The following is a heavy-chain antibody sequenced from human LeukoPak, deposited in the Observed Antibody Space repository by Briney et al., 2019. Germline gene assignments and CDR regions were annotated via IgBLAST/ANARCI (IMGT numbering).Heavy chain of an antibody. CDR2: ISSSSSYI. V-gene: IGHV3-21*01. CDR1: GFTFSSYS. D-gene: IGHD1-1*01. Sequence: GGSLRLSCAASGFTFSSYSMNWVRQAPGKGLEWVSSISSSSSYIYYADSVKARFTISRDNAKNSLYLQMNSLRAEDTAVYYCARDLQLNQPLNWFDPWGQGTLVTVSS. CDR3: ARDLQLNQPLNWFDP. J-gene: IGHJ5*02.